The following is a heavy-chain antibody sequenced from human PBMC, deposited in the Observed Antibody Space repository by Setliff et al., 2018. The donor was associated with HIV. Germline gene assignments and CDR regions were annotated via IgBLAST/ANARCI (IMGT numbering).Heavy chain of an antibody. J-gene: IGHJ4*02. CDR2: IYHSGST. D-gene: IGHD1-26*01. CDR1: GYSLSSDYY. V-gene: IGHV4-38-2*01. CDR3: ARHRDGGTYPLDY. Sequence: PSETLSLTCAVSGYSLSSDYYWGWIRQPPGKGLEWIASIYHSGSTYYNPSLKSRVIISVDTSKNQFSLKLNSVTVADTAVYYCARHRDGGTYPLDYWGQGALVTVSS.